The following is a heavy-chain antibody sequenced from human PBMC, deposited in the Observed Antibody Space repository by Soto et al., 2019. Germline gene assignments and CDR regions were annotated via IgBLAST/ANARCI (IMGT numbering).Heavy chain of an antibody. CDR1: GFTFSSYG. Sequence: GGSLRLSCAASGFTFSSYGMHWVRQAPGKGLEWVAVISYDGSNKYYADSVKGRFTIPRDNSKNTLYLQMNSLRAEDTAVYYCAKDLSTVTLYYFDYWAQGTLVTVSS. V-gene: IGHV3-30*18. CDR2: ISYDGSNK. J-gene: IGHJ4*02. CDR3: AKDLSTVTLYYFDY. D-gene: IGHD4-17*01.